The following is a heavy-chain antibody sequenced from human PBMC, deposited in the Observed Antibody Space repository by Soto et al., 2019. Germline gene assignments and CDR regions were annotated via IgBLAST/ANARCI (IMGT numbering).Heavy chain of an antibody. CDR2: IYSGGST. CDR3: ARVYTYYYGSGSPYYFDY. J-gene: IGHJ4*02. D-gene: IGHD3-10*01. Sequence: GGSLRLSCAASGFTVSSNYMSWVRQAPGKGLEWVSVIYSGGSTYYADSVKGRFTISRDNSKNTLYLQMNSLRAEDTAVYYCARVYTYYYGSGSPYYFDYWGQGTLVTASS. V-gene: IGHV3-66*01. CDR1: GFTVSSNY.